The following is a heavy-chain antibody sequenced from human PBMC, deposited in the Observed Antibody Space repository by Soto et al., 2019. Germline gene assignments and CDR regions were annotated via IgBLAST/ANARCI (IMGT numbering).Heavy chain of an antibody. CDR3: ARDDPYYAILTGIDLYYYYFGMDV. Sequence: ASVKVSCKASGYTFTSYTLHWVRQAPGQRLEWMGLINAGNGNTKYSQKFQGRVTITIDTSANTAFMELSGLRSEDTAVYHCARDDPYYAILTGIDLYYYYFGMDVWGQGTTVTVSS. CDR1: GYTFTSYT. V-gene: IGHV1-3*01. J-gene: IGHJ6*02. CDR2: INAGNGNT. D-gene: IGHD3-9*01.